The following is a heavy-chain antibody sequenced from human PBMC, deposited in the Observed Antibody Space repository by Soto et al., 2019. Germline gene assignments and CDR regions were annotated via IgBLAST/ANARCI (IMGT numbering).Heavy chain of an antibody. CDR1: GDTRAELS. J-gene: IGHJ6*03. V-gene: IGHV1-24*01. CDR2: FDPEDGET. D-gene: IGHD5-12*01. CDR3: ATRGYSGHYYMDV. Sequence: GTSVEVGCEVCGDTRAELSRHWVRQAPGKGLEWMGGFDPEDGETIYAQKFQGRVTMTEDTSTDTAYMELSSLRSEDTAVYYCATRGYSGHYYMDVWGKGTTVTVSS.